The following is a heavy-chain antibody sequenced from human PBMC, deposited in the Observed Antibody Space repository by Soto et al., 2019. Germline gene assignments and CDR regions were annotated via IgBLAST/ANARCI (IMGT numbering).Heavy chain of an antibody. D-gene: IGHD6-13*01. Sequence: EVQLVESGGGLVQPGRSLRLSCAASGFTFDDYAMHWVRESPGKCLERVSGIGWNSGSIGYADSVKGRFTISRDNAKNSLYLQMNSLRAEDTALYYCAKGQIAAAGTRGSYYFDYWGQGTLVTVSS. CDR3: AKGQIAAAGTRGSYYFDY. V-gene: IGHV3-9*01. CDR2: IGWNSGSI. J-gene: IGHJ4*02. CDR1: GFTFDDYA.